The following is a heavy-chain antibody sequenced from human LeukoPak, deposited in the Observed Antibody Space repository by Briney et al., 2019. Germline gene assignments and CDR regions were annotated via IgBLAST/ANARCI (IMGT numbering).Heavy chain of an antibody. CDR3: ARPDVNGDPDT. CDR1: GYSISSDYY. Sequence: SETLSLTCAVSGYSISSDYYWGWIRQPPGKGLEWIGSFYHSGSTHYNPSLKSRVTISMDTSKNQFSLNLRSVTAADTAVYYCARPDVNGDPDTWGQGTLVTVSS. V-gene: IGHV4-38-2*01. J-gene: IGHJ5*02. CDR2: FYHSGST. D-gene: IGHD4-17*01.